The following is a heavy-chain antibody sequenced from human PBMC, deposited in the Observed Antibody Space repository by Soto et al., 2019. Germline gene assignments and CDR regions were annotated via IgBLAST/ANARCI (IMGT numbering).Heavy chain of an antibody. CDR2: ITPFNGNT. CDR1: GYTFTYRY. CDR3: ASSGGYYYPLDY. Sequence: SVKVSCKASGYTFTYRYLHWVRQAPGQALEWMGWITPFNGNTNYAQKFQDRVTITRDRSMSTAYMELSSLRSEDTAMYYCASSGGYYYPLDYWGKGTLVTVSS. V-gene: IGHV1-45*02. J-gene: IGHJ4*02. D-gene: IGHD3-22*01.